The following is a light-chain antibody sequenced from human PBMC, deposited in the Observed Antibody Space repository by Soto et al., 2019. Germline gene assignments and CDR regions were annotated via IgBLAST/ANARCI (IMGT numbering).Light chain of an antibody. V-gene: IGKV4-1*01. Sequence: DIVMTQSPDSLAVSLGARATINCKYSQSVLYSSNNKTYLAWYQQKPGQPPKLLIYWASTRESGVPDRFSGSGSGTDFTLTISSLQAEDVAVYYCQQYYSTPPAFGGGTKVEIK. CDR2: WAS. CDR1: QSVLYSSNNKTY. J-gene: IGKJ4*01. CDR3: QQYYSTPPA.